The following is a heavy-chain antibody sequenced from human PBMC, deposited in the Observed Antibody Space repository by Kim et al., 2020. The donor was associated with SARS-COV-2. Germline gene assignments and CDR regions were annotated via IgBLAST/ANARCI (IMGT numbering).Heavy chain of an antibody. D-gene: IGHD3-22*01. CDR3: ARVGRGGGYYLSYFDY. J-gene: IGHJ4*02. Sequence: SETLSLTCTVSGGSISSGGYYWSWIRQHPGKGLEWIGYIYYSGSTYYNPSLKSRVTISVDTSKNQFSLKLSSVTAADTAVYYCARVGRGGGYYLSYFDYWGQGTLVTVSS. V-gene: IGHV4-31*03. CDR2: IYYSGST. CDR1: GGSISSGGYY.